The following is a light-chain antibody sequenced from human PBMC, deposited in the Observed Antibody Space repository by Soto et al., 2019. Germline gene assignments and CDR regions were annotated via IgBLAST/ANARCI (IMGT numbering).Light chain of an antibody. Sequence: QSVLTQPASVSGSPGQSITISCTGTSSDVGSHNLVSWYQQHPGQAPKLMIYEVSKRPLGVSTRFSASKSGNTASLTISGLQAEDEADYYCCSYGGSRAVFGGGNQLTVI. CDR3: CSYGGSRAV. CDR2: EVS. V-gene: IGLV2-23*02. J-gene: IGLJ7*01. CDR1: SSDVGSHNL.